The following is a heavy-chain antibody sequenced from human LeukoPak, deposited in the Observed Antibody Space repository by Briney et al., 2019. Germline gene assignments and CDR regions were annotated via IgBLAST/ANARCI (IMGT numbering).Heavy chain of an antibody. J-gene: IGHJ3*02. D-gene: IGHD3-10*01. CDR3: ARDLPLHEELLWFGELLYDAFDI. Sequence: SETLSLTCTVSGGSISSYYWSWIRQPAGKGLEWIGRIYTSGSTNYNPSLKSRVTMSVDTSKNQFSLKLSSVTAADTAVYYCARDLPLHEELLWFGELLYDAFDIWGQGTMVTVSS. V-gene: IGHV4-4*07. CDR2: IYTSGST. CDR1: GGSISSYY.